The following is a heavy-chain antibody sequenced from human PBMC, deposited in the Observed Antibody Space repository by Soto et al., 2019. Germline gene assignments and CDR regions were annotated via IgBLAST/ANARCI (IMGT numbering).Heavy chain of an antibody. Sequence: QVQLVESGGGLVKPGGSLRLSCAASGFTFSDYYMSWIRQAPGKGLEWVSYISSSGSTIYYADSVKGRFTIPRDNAKNSLYLQMNSLRAEDTAVYYCAGVSSTYYYYYYMDVWGKGTTVTVSS. D-gene: IGHD4-4*01. CDR3: AGVSSTYYYYYYMDV. J-gene: IGHJ6*03. V-gene: IGHV3-11*01. CDR1: GFTFSDYY. CDR2: ISSSGSTI.